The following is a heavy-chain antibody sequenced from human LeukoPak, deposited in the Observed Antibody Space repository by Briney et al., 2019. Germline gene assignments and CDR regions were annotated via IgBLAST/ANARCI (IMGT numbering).Heavy chain of an antibody. CDR2: IYHSGST. D-gene: IGHD4-17*01. CDR3: GGGDMGYFDY. J-gene: IGHJ4*02. V-gene: IGHV4-4*02. CDR1: GGSTSSSNW. Sequence: SETLSLTCAVSGGSTSSSNWWSWVRQPPGKGLEWIGEIYHSGSTNYNPSLKSRVTISLDMSKDQFSLKLSSVTAADTAVYYCGGGDMGYFDYWGQGTLVTVSS.